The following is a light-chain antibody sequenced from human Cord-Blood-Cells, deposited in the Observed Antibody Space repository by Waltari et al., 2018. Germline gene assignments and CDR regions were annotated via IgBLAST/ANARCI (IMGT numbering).Light chain of an antibody. CDR2: EGS. CDR1: SSDVGSYNL. CDR3: CSYAGSSTLYV. V-gene: IGLV2-23*01. J-gene: IGLJ1*01. Sequence: QSALTQPASVSGSPGQSITISCTGTSSDVGSYNLFPWYQQHPAKAPKRMIYEGSKRPSGVSNRFSGSKSGNTASLTISGLQAEDEADYYCCSYAGSSTLYVFGTGTKVTVL.